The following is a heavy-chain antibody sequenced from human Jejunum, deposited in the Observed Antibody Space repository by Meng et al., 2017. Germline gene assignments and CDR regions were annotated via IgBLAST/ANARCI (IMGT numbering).Heavy chain of an antibody. CDR3: ARDSRNYYDSTGYRYFDY. Sequence: GSLRLSCTVSGGIISSNYWSWIRQPAGKGLEWIGRIYDSGSTNYNPSLKSRVTMSVDTSKNQFSLKLSSVTAADTPVYYCARDSRNYYDSTGYRYFDYWGQGTLVTVSS. J-gene: IGHJ4*02. V-gene: IGHV4-4*07. CDR1: GGIISSNY. CDR2: IYDSGST. D-gene: IGHD3-22*01.